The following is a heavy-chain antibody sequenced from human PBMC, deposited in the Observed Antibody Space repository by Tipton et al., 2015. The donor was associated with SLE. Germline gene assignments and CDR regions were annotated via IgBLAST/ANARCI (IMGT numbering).Heavy chain of an antibody. J-gene: IGHJ3*02. D-gene: IGHD2-15*01. V-gene: IGHV1-46*01. Sequence: QSGAEVKKPGASVKVSCKASGYTFTSYYMHWVRQAPGQGLEWMGIINPSGGSTSYAQKFQGRVTMTRDTSTSTVYMELSSLRSEDTAVYYCARDGGYCSGGSCYSHAFDIWGKGTMVTVSS. CDR2: INPSGGST. CDR1: GYTFTSYY. CDR3: ARDGGYCSGGSCYSHAFDI.